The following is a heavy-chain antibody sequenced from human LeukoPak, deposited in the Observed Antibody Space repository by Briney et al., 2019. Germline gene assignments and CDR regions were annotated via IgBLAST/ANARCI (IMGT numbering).Heavy chain of an antibody. CDR2: LNSDGRST. J-gene: IGHJ4*02. CDR1: GFTFSIYL. CDR3: ARVARWDSSGYLFDY. Sequence: GGSLRLSRAPPGFTFSIYLLHWVRQAPRRGLVCVSCLNSDGRSTRYADFVKGRFTISRENAEITLYLQLNSLRAEDTAVYYCARVARWDSSGYLFDYWGQGTLVTVSS. D-gene: IGHD3-22*01. V-gene: IGHV3-74*01.